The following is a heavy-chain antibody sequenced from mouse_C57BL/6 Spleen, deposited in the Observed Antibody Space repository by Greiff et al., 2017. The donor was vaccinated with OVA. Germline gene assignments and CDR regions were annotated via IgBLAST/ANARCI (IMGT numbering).Heavy chain of an antibody. CDR2: IDPETGGT. V-gene: IGHV1-15*01. Sequence: QVQLKQSGAELVRPGASVTLSCKASGYTFTDYEMHWVKQTPVHGLEWIGAIDPETGGTAYNQKFKGKAILTADESSSTAYMELRSLTSEDSAVYYCTRPFTTVVYYFDYWGQGTTLTVSS. CDR3: TRPFTTVVYYFDY. D-gene: IGHD1-1*01. CDR1: GYTFTDYE. J-gene: IGHJ2*01.